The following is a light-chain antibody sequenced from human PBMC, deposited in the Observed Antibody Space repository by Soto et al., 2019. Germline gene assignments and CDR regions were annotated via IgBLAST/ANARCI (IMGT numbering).Light chain of an antibody. V-gene: IGLV2-14*03. Sequence: QSALTQPASVSGSPGQSITISCTGTSSDIGAYNYVSWYQQHPGKAPKLMIYEITNRPSGISNRFSGSRSGNTASLSISGLHAEDEADYYCSSYSSAIAFVFGTRTKLTVL. CDR3: SSYSSAIAFV. CDR2: EIT. CDR1: SSDIGAYNY. J-gene: IGLJ1*01.